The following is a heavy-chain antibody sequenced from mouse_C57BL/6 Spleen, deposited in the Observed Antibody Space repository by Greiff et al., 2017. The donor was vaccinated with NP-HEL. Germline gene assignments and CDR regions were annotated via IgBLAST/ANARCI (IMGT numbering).Heavy chain of an antibody. D-gene: IGHD1-1*01. V-gene: IGHV14-4*01. J-gene: IGHJ1*03. CDR3: TTGGSSYGYFDV. CDR1: GFNIKDDY. Sequence: VQLKQSGAELVRPGASVKLSCTASGFNIKDDYMHWVKQRPEQGLEWIGWIDPENGDTEYASKFQGKATITADTSSNPAYLQLSSLTSEDTAVYYCTTGGSSYGYFDVWGTGTTVTVSS. CDR2: IDPENGDT.